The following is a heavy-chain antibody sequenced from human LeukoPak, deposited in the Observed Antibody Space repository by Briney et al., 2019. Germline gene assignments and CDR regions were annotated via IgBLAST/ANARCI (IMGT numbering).Heavy chain of an antibody. Sequence: SETLSLTCTVSGGSISSSSFYWGWIRQPPGKGLEWIGRIYTSGSTNYNPSLKSRVTMSVDTSKNQFSLKLSSVTASDTAVYYCARVDEVGATTDWGQGTLVTVSS. V-gene: IGHV4-39*07. CDR1: GGSISSSSFY. J-gene: IGHJ4*02. CDR3: ARVDEVGATTD. CDR2: IYTSGST. D-gene: IGHD1-26*01.